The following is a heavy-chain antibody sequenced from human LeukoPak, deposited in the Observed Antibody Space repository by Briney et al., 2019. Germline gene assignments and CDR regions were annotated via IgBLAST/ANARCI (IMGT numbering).Heavy chain of an antibody. Sequence: SETLSLTCTVSGGSISSYYWNWIRQPPGKGLEWIGYIYYSGSTNYNPSLKSRVTISVDTSKNQFSLKLSSVTAADTAVYYCAHSGWGAETSKLFDYWGQGTLVTVSS. CDR2: IYYSGST. V-gene: IGHV4-59*12. J-gene: IGHJ4*02. CDR3: AHSGWGAETSKLFDY. D-gene: IGHD3-10*01. CDR1: GGSISSYY.